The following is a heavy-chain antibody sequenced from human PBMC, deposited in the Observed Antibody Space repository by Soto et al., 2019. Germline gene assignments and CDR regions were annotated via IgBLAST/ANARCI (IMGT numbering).Heavy chain of an antibody. CDR3: ARHCISTSCYGYYYYGMDV. V-gene: IGHV1-8*01. CDR2: INRNSGNT. Sequence: QVQLVQSGAEVKKPGASVKVSCKASGYTFTSYDINWVRQATGQGLEWMGWINRNSGNTGYAQKFQGRVTMTRNTSLSTAYMGLSSLRYEDTAVYYGARHCISTSCYGYYYYGMDVWGQGTTVTVSS. J-gene: IGHJ6*02. CDR1: GYTFTSYD. D-gene: IGHD2-2*01.